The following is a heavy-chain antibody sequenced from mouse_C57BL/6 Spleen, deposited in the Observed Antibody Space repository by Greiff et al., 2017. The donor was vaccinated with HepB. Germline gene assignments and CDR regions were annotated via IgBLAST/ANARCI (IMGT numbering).Heavy chain of an antibody. CDR2: IYPGSGNT. V-gene: IGHV1-76*01. D-gene: IGHD2-2*01. CDR1: GYTFTDYY. J-gene: IGHJ4*01. CDR3: ALYYGYGYAMDY. Sequence: VQLQQSGAELVRPGASVKLSCKASGYTFTDYYINWVKQRPGQGLEWIARIYPGSGNTYYNEKFKGKATLTAEKSSSTAYMQLSSLTSEDSAVYFCALYYGYGYAMDYWGQGTSVTVSS.